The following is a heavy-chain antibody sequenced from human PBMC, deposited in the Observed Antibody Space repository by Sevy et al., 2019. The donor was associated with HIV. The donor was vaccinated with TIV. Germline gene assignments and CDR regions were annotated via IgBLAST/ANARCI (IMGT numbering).Heavy chain of an antibody. CDR3: ARDLGVITIFDY. CDR1: GFTFSSYW. CDR2: IKQDGSEK. Sequence: GGSLRLSCAASGFTFSSYWMSWVRQAPGKGLEWVADIKQDGSEKYYVDSVKGRFTISRDNAKNSLYLRMNSLRAEDTAVYYCARDLGVITIFDYWGQGTLVTVSS. V-gene: IGHV3-7*03. J-gene: IGHJ4*02. D-gene: IGHD3-22*01.